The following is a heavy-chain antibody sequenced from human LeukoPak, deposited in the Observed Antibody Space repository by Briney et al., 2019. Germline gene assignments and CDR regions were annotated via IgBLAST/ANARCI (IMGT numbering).Heavy chain of an antibody. D-gene: IGHD1-1*01. Sequence: GRCLRLSCTASGVTLISYAMSWFPQAPGKGLEGVAAISGSGGSTYYADSGKGRFTISRDNSKNTLYLQMNSLRAEDTAVYYCAKHDGWNFDYWGQRTLVTVSS. V-gene: IGHV3-23*01. CDR2: ISGSGGST. CDR1: GVTLISYA. J-gene: IGHJ4*02. CDR3: AKHDGWNFDY.